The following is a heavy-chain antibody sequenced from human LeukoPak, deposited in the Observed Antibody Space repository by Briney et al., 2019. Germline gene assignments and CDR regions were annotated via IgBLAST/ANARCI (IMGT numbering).Heavy chain of an antibody. CDR3: ARDYGVGATTYPHYFDY. CDR1: GGSISSSSYY. J-gene: IGHJ4*02. D-gene: IGHD1-26*01. CDR2: IYYSGST. Sequence: SETLSLTCTVSGGSISSSSYYWGWIRQPPGKGLEWIGSIYYSGSTYYNPSLKSRVTISVDTSKNQFSLKLSSVTAADTAVYYCARDYGVGATTYPHYFDYWGQGTLVTVSS. V-gene: IGHV4-39*02.